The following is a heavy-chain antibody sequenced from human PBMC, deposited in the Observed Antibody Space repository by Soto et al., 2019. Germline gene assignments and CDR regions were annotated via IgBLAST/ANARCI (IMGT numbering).Heavy chain of an antibody. CDR1: GFTFGDYA. CDR3: TRASSLDFDF. D-gene: IGHD3-16*01. V-gene: IGHV3-49*04. Sequence: PGGSLRLSCTTSGFTFGDYALSWVRQAPGKGLEWVGFIRRNAYGGTTDYAASVKGRFTISRDDSKSIAYLQMNSPRTEDTALDYCTRASSLDFDFWGQGTLVTVSS. J-gene: IGHJ4*02. CDR2: IRRNAYGGTT.